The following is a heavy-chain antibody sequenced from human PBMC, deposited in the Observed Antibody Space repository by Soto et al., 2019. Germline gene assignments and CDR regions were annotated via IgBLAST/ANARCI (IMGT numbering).Heavy chain of an antibody. J-gene: IGHJ6*02. V-gene: IGHV4-34*01. CDR3: ARGVWSGYAV. CDR1: GGSFSGYY. CDR2: INHSGST. D-gene: IGHD3-3*01. Sequence: QVQLQQWGAGLLKPSETLSLTCAVYGGSFSGYYWSWIRQPPGKGLEWIGEINHSGSTNYNPSLKSGVTISVDTSKNQFSLKLSSVTAADTAVYYCARGVWSGYAVWGQGTTVTVSS.